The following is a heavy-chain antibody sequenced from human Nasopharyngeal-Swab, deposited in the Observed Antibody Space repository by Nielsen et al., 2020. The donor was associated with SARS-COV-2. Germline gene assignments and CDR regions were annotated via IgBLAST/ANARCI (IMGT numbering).Heavy chain of an antibody. CDR2: INPNSGDT. CDR3: ARGAGATMAGNFDY. V-gene: IGHV1-2*02. Sequence: WVRQAPGQGLEWMGWINPNSGDTNYAQKFQGRVTMTRDTSTSTVYMELSSLRSEDTAVYYCARGAGATMAGNFDYWGQGTLVTVSS. D-gene: IGHD5-12*01. J-gene: IGHJ4*02.